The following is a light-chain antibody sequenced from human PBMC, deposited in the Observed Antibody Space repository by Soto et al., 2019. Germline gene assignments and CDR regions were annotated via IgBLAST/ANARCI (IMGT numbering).Light chain of an antibody. Sequence: QSALTQPASVSGSPGQSITISCTGTSSDVGSSNLVSWYQQHPGKAPKLMIYEGSKRPSGVSDRFSGSQTGNTASLTSSGLQAEDEGDYYCCSYAGSSTWVFGGGTKLTVL. V-gene: IGLV2-23*01. J-gene: IGLJ3*02. CDR1: SSDVGSSNL. CDR2: EGS. CDR3: CSYAGSSTWV.